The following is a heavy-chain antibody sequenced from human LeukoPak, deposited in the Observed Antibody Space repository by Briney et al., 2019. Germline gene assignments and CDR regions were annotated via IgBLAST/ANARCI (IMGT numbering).Heavy chain of an antibody. CDR3: ARDNCSGGSCYPLYYYGMDV. Sequence: PGGSLRLSCAASGFTFSSYSMNWVRQAPGKGLDWVSSISSSSSYIYYADSVKGRFTISRDNAKNSLYLQINSLRAEDTAVYYCARDNCSGGSCYPLYYYGMDVWGQGTTVTVSS. CDR2: ISSSSSYI. V-gene: IGHV3-21*01. J-gene: IGHJ6*02. D-gene: IGHD2-15*01. CDR1: GFTFSSYS.